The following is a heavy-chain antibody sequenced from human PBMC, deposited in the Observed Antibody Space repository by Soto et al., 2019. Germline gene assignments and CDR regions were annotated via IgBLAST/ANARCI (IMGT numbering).Heavy chain of an antibody. CDR3: ATRRYNWNSVGLLSAFDI. CDR2: ISGSGGST. CDR1: GFTFSSYA. J-gene: IGHJ3*02. V-gene: IGHV3-23*01. D-gene: IGHD1-7*01. Sequence: PGGSLRLSCAASGFTFSSYAMSWVRQAPGKGLEWVSAISGSGGSTYYADSVKGRFTISRDNSKNTLYLQMNSLRAEDTAVYYCATRRYNWNSVGLLSAFDIWGQVTMVTVSS.